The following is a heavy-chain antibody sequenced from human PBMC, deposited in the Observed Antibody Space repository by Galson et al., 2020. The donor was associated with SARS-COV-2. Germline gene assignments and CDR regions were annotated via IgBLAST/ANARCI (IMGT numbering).Heavy chain of an antibody. V-gene: IGHV3-30-3*01. CDR1: GFTFSSYA. J-gene: IGHJ6*02. Sequence: GESLKISCAASGFTFSSYAMHWVRQAPGKGLEWVAVISYDGSNKYYADSVKGRFTISRDNSKNTLYLQMNSLRAEDTAVYYCASEEGLTTVTIHYYGMDVWG. D-gene: IGHD4-17*01. CDR3: ASEEGLTTVTIHYYGMDV. CDR2: ISYDGSNK.